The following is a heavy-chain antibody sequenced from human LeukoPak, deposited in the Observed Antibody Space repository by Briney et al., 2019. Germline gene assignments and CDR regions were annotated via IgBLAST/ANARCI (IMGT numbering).Heavy chain of an antibody. D-gene: IGHD6-13*01. CDR2: IYYSGST. CDR1: GGSISSSSYF. CDR3: ARSFAPSRSGAFGI. Sequence: SETLSLTCTVSGGSISSSSYFWGWIRQPPGRGLQWIGTIYYSGSTYYNPSPKSRVTISISTSRNQFSLKLNSLTAADMAVYYCARSFAPSRSGAFGIWGQGAMVTVSS. J-gene: IGHJ3*02. V-gene: IGHV4-39*01.